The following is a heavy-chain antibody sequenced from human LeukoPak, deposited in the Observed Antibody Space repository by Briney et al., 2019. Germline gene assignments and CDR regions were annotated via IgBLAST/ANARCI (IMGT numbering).Heavy chain of an antibody. J-gene: IGHJ4*02. CDR3: AREIYYYDRRGPTFDC. D-gene: IGHD3-22*01. V-gene: IGHV3-7*01. Sequence: PGGSLRLSCAASGFTFSSYSMNWVRQAPGKGLEWVAYIKEDGSEKYYVDSLKGRFSISRDNAKNALYLHMDNVRAEDTAVYYCAREIYYYDRRGPTFDCWGQGTLVIVSS. CDR1: GFTFSSYS. CDR2: IKEDGSEK.